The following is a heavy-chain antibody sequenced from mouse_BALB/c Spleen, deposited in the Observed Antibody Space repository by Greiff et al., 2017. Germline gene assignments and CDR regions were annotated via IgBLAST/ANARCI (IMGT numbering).Heavy chain of an antibody. Sequence: EVQLVESGPGLVKPSQSLSLTCTVTGYSITSDYAWNWIRQFPGNKLEWMGYISYSGSTSYNPSLKSRISITRDTSKNQFFLQLNSVTTEDTATYYCAREEDYYGGFAYWGQGTLVTVSA. CDR3: AREEDYYGGFAY. J-gene: IGHJ3*01. CDR2: ISYSGST. V-gene: IGHV3-2*02. CDR1: GYSITSDYA. D-gene: IGHD1-1*02.